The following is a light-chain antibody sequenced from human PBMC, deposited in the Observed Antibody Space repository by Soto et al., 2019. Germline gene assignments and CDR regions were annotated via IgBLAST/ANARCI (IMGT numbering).Light chain of an antibody. V-gene: IGKV3-15*01. CDR1: QSVSSN. Sequence: EIVMTQSPDTLSVSPGERATLSCRASQSVSSNLAWYQQKPGQAPRLLIYDASTRAPGFPARFSGSGSGTEFTLTISSLQSEDFAVYYCQQHNNWPPWTFGQGTKVDIK. J-gene: IGKJ1*01. CDR2: DAS. CDR3: QQHNNWPPWT.